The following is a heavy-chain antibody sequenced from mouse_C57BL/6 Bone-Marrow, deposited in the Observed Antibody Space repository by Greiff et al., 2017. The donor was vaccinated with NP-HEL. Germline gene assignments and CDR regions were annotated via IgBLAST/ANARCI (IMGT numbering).Heavy chain of an antibody. V-gene: IGHV6-6*01. Sequence: EVKLMESGGGLVQPGGSMKLSCAASGFTFSDAWMDWVRQSPEKGLEWVAEIRNKANNHATYYAESVKGRFTISRDDSKSSVYLQMNSLRAEDTGSYYCTSRSFLYYAMDYWGQGTSVTVSS. CDR2: IRNKANNHAT. CDR3: TSRSFLYYAMDY. J-gene: IGHJ4*01. D-gene: IGHD1-1*01. CDR1: GFTFSDAW.